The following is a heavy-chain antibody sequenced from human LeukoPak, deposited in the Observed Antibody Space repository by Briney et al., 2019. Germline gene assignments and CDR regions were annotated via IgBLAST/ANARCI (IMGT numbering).Heavy chain of an antibody. J-gene: IGHJ6*03. Sequence: TGGSLRLSCTASGFTFGDYAMSWFRQAPGKGLEWVGFIRSKAYGGTTGYAASVKGRFTISRDNSKSIAQPQMNSLKTEGTGVYYCTRDSFGFLEWFKDYYMDGSGKGTTVTVSS. D-gene: IGHD3-3*01. CDR1: GFTFGDYA. CDR3: TRDSFGFLEWFKDYYMDG. CDR2: IRSKAYGGTT. V-gene: IGHV3-49*03.